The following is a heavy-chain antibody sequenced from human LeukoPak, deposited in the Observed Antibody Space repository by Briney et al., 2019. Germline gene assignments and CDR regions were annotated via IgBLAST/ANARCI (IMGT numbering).Heavy chain of an antibody. CDR2: ISDSSAGDST. V-gene: IGHV3-23*01. CDR3: TKLSTTGVGGRGYFDQ. Sequence: GSLRLSCAASGFTFTSYAMSWVRQTPGKGLEWVSFISDSSAGDSTYYADSVRGRFTISRDSSKSTLYLQMNSLRAEDTAVYYCTKLSTTGVGGRGYFDQWGQGTQVTVSS. J-gene: IGHJ4*02. CDR1: GFTFTSYA. D-gene: IGHD1-1*01.